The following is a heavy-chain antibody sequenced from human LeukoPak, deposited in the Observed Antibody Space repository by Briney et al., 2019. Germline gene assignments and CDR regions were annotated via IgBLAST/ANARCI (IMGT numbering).Heavy chain of an antibody. Sequence: PSETLSLTCTVSGGSISSSSYYWGWIRQPPGKGLEWIGSIYYSGSTYYNPSLKSRVTIAVDTSKNQFSLKLSSVTAADTAVYYCARRVSWVFDYWGQGILVTVSS. J-gene: IGHJ4*02. CDR2: IYYSGST. V-gene: IGHV4-39*01. CDR3: ARRVSWVFDY. CDR1: GGSISSSSYY.